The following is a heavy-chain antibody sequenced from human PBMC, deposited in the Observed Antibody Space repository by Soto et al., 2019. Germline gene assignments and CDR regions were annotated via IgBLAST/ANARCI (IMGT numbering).Heavy chain of an antibody. CDR2: ISHDGRQK. Sequence: GGSLRLSCAASRFTVSIHAMHWVRHAPGKGLEWVAVISHDGRQKHYVDSVKGRFTLSRDESDNTVYLQMNSLRPEDTAVYYCAKDVYFDSYYFDQWGQGTLVTVSS. D-gene: IGHD3-9*01. V-gene: IGHV3-30*04. J-gene: IGHJ4*02. CDR3: AKDVYFDSYYFDQ. CDR1: RFTVSIHA.